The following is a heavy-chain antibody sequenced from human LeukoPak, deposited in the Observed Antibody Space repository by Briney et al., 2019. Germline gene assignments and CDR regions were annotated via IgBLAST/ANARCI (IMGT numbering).Heavy chain of an antibody. CDR2: ITHSGAT. V-gene: IGHV4-34*01. Sequence: PSETLSLTCAVYGGSLTSYSWNWIRQPAGKGLEWIGEITHSGATSYNPSLKSRVTISEDTSKNQFSLKLRSVTAADTAVYYCARGPRFGELLWHWFDPWGQGTLVTVSS. J-gene: IGHJ5*02. CDR3: ARGPRFGELLWHWFDP. CDR1: GGSLTSYS. D-gene: IGHD3-10*01.